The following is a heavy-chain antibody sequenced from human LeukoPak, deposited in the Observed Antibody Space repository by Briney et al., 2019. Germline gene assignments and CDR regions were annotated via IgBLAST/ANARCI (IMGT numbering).Heavy chain of an antibody. CDR1: GGSFSGYF. D-gene: IGHD3-22*01. Sequence: SETLSLTCAIYGGSFSGYFWSWIRQPPGKGLEWIGEINHSGSTNYISSLKSRVTTSIDTSKNQFSLKLRSVTAADTAVYYCAREGGDYDSSGYYFPDGFDIWGQGTMVTVSP. J-gene: IGHJ3*02. V-gene: IGHV4-34*01. CDR3: AREGGDYDSSGYYFPDGFDI. CDR2: INHSGST.